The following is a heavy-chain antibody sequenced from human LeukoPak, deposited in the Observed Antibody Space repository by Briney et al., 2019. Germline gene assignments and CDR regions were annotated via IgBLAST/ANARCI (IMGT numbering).Heavy chain of an antibody. CDR3: ASENKRGYSYGSPTDAFDI. J-gene: IGHJ3*02. D-gene: IGHD5-18*01. CDR1: GFTLRSYV. V-gene: IGHV3-21*01. Sequence: GGSLRLSCVASGFTLRSYVMNWVRQAPGKGLEWVSSISSSSSYIYYADSVKGRFTISRDNAKKSLFLDMNSLRAEDTAVYYCASENKRGYSYGSPTDAFDIWGQGTTVIVSS. CDR2: ISSSSSYI.